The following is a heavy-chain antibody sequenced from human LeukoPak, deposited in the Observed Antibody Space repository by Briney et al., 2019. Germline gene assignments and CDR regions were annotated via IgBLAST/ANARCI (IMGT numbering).Heavy chain of an antibody. CDR1: GFTFSRHG. CDR3: ARFTGGDSSGYYDY. V-gene: IGHV3-33*05. CDR2: IAYDGSIE. Sequence: PGGSLRLSCAASGFTFSRHGIHCVLVAPGKGLEGVAFIAYDGSIENYADSVKGRFTISRENSKNQLWLQMNSLRAEDMAVYCCARFTGGDSSGYYDYWGQGTLVTVSS. J-gene: IGHJ4*02. D-gene: IGHD3-22*01.